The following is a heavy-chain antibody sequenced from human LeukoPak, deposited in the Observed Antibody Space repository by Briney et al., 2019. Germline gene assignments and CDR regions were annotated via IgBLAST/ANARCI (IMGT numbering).Heavy chain of an antibody. D-gene: IGHD3/OR15-3a*01. CDR1: GGTFISYA. Sequence: RASVRVSSKASGGTFISYAISWVRQAPGQRVEWMGGIIPIFGTANYAQKFQGRVTITADESTSTDYMELSSLRSEDTAVYYCAAVPLFFDWLLYFDYWGQGTLVTVSS. CDR2: IIPIFGTA. J-gene: IGHJ4*02. V-gene: IGHV1-69*13. CDR3: AAVPLFFDWLLYFDY.